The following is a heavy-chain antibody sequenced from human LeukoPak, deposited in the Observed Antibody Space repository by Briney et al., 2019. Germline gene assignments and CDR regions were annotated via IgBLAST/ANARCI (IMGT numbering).Heavy chain of an antibody. CDR1: GFTFSSYA. CDR2: ISGSGGST. CDR3: AKDGYSSSFRRGYFQH. J-gene: IGHJ1*01. Sequence: PGGSLRLSCAASGFTFSSYAMSWVRQAPGKELEWVSAISGSGGSTYYADSVKGRFTISRDNSKNTLYLQMNSLRAEDTAVYYCAKDGYSSSFRRGYFQHWGQGTLVTVSS. D-gene: IGHD6-13*01. V-gene: IGHV3-23*01.